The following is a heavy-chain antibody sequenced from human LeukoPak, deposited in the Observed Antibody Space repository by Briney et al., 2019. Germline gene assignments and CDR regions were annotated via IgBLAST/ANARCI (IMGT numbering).Heavy chain of an antibody. D-gene: IGHD3-10*01. V-gene: IGHV3-15*01. CDR3: AKGGVITPYYYYMDV. J-gene: IGHJ6*03. CDR1: GFTFSDAW. CDR2: IKSKTDGGTT. Sequence: PGGSLRLSCAASGFTFSDAWMSWVRQAPGKGLEWVGRIKSKTDGGTTDYAAPVKGRFTISRDDSKNTLYLQMNSLKTEDTAVYYCAKGGVITPYYYYMDVWGKGSTVTVSS.